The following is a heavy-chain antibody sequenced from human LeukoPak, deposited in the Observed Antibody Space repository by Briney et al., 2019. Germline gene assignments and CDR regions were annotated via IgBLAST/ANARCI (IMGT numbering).Heavy chain of an antibody. D-gene: IGHD2-21*01. CDR3: ARDGEAYCGGDCYYGPLGY. V-gene: IGHV3-7*01. J-gene: IGHJ4*02. CDR1: GFTFSNYW. Sequence: GGSLRLSCAASGFTFSNYWMSWVRQAPGKGPEWVANIKQDRSEEYYVDSVKGRFTISRDNAKNSLYLQMNSLRAEDTAVYYCARDGEAYCGGDCYYGPLGYWGQGTLVTVSS. CDR2: IKQDRSEE.